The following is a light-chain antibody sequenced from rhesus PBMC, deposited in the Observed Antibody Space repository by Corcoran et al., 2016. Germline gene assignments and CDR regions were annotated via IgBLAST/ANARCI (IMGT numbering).Light chain of an antibody. CDR1: QSVSSY. CDR3: QKYSSSPLT. Sequence: QVILTQSPATLSLSPGERATLSCRASQSVSSYLAWYQPKPGKPPKLLHYGASSRATGIPDRFSGSGSGTEFTLTISSLEPEDFAVYYCQKYSSSPLTFGGGTKVELK. CDR2: GAS. V-gene: IGKV3-53*02. J-gene: IGKJ4*01.